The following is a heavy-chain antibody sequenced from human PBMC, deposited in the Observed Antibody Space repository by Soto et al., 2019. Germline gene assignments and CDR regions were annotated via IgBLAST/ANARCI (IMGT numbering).Heavy chain of an antibody. J-gene: IGHJ4*02. Sequence: GGSLRLSCAASGFTFDDYTMHWVRQAPGKGLEWVSLISWDGGSTYYADSVKGRFTISRDNSKNSLYLQMNSLRTEDTALYYCAKDTYGGNSGYYFDYWGQGTLVTVSS. CDR3: AKDTYGGNSGYYFDY. CDR2: ISWDGGST. V-gene: IGHV3-43*01. D-gene: IGHD2-21*02. CDR1: GFTFDDYT.